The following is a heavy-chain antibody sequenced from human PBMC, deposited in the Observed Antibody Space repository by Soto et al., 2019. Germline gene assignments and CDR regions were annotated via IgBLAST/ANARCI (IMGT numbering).Heavy chain of an antibody. CDR2: ISGSGGST. V-gene: IGHV3-23*01. D-gene: IGHD6-6*01. J-gene: IGHJ6*02. CDR3: AKQSRKYSSSSGGAEYYGMDV. Sequence: EVQLLESGGGLVQPGGSLRLSCAASGFTFSSYAMSWVRQAPGKGLEWVSAISGSGGSTYYADSVKGRFTISRDNSKNTLYLQMNSLRAEDTAVYYCAKQSRKYSSSSGGAEYYGMDVWGQGTTVTVSS. CDR1: GFTFSSYA.